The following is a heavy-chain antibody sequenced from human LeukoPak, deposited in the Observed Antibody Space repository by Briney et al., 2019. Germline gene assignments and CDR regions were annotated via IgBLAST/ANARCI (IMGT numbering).Heavy chain of an antibody. CDR1: RFXFSSYS. J-gene: IGHJ4*02. D-gene: IGHD6-6*01. Sequence: GGSLRLSCRASRFXFSSYSMNWVRQAPGKGLEWISYINSGGSTIYYADSVKGRFTISRDNRRNSLFLQMNSLGPEDTALYYCAKDTLYSSSSLDYWGQGTLVTVSS. V-gene: IGHV3-48*04. CDR2: INSGGSTI. CDR3: AKDTLYSSSSLDY.